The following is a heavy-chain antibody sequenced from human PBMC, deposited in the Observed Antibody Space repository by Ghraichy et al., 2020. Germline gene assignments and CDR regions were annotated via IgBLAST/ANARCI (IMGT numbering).Heavy chain of an antibody. J-gene: IGHJ6*02. Sequence: SQTLSLTCTVSGGSISSYYWSWIRQPAGKGLEWIGRIYTSGSTNYNPSLKSRVTMSVDTSKNQFSLKLSSVTAADTAVYYCASGIAVAEGDALEYYYGMDVWGQGTTVTVSS. D-gene: IGHD6-19*01. CDR3: ASGIAVAEGDALEYYYGMDV. V-gene: IGHV4-4*07. CDR1: GGSISSYY. CDR2: IYTSGST.